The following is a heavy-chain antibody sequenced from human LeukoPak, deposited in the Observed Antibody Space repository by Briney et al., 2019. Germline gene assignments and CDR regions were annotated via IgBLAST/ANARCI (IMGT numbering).Heavy chain of an antibody. V-gene: IGHV3-30*18. J-gene: IGHJ5*02. D-gene: IGHD5-18*01. CDR2: IPYDGSNK. CDR3: AKDPSGGYSYGYGWFDP. CDR1: GFTFSSYG. Sequence: GGSLRLSCAASGFTFSSYGMHWVRQAPGKGLEWVAVIPYDGSNKYYADSVKGRFTISRDNSKNTLYLQMNSLRAEDTAVYYCAKDPSGGYSYGYGWFDPWGQGTLVTVSS.